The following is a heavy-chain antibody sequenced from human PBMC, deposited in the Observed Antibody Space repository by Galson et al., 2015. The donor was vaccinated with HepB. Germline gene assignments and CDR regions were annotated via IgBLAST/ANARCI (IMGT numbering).Heavy chain of an antibody. CDR1: GGTFSSYT. CDR2: IIPILGIA. D-gene: IGHD6-13*01. V-gene: IGHV1-69*02. Sequence: SVKVSCKASGGTFSSYTISWVRQAPGQGLEWMGRIIPILGIANYAQKFQGRVTITADKSTSTAYMELSSLRSEDTAVYYCASSAGIAAAGTGDYWGQGTLVTVSS. J-gene: IGHJ4*02. CDR3: ASSAGIAAAGTGDY.